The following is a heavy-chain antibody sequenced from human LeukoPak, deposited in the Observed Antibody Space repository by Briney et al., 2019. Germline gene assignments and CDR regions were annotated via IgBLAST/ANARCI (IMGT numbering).Heavy chain of an antibody. V-gene: IGHV1-18*01. CDR2: ISAYNGNT. D-gene: IGHD3-22*01. J-gene: IGHJ3*02. CDR1: GYTLTSYG. CDR3: ARAYEGYYHDSTKYAFDI. Sequence: GAPVKVSCKASGYTLTSYGISWVRQAPGQGLEWMVWISAYNGNTNYAQKLQGRVTMTTDTSTSTAYMELRSLRSDDTAMYYCARAYEGYYHDSTKYAFDIWGQGTMVTVSS.